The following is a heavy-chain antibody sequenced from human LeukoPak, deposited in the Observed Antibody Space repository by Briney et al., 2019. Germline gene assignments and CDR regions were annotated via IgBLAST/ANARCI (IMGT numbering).Heavy chain of an antibody. J-gene: IGHJ4*02. CDR3: ATTMIVVVMGQYFDY. CDR2: IYSGGST. CDR1: GFTVSSNC. Sequence: GGSLRLSCAASGFTVSSNCMSWVRQDPGKGLEWVSVIYSGGSTYYADSVKGRFTISRDNSKNTLYLQMNSLRAEDTAVYYCATTMIVVVMGQYFDYWGQGTLVTVSS. V-gene: IGHV3-53*01. D-gene: IGHD3-22*01.